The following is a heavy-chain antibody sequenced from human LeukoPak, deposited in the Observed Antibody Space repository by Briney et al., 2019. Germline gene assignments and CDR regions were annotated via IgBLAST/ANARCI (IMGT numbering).Heavy chain of an antibody. CDR3: ATEWFGELLYGMDV. V-gene: IGHV4-59*12. J-gene: IGHJ6*02. CDR2: VYYSGST. CDR1: GGSISSYY. D-gene: IGHD3-10*01. Sequence: SETLSLTCTVSGGSISSYYWSWIRQPPGKGLEWIGYVYYSGSTNYNPSLKSRVTISVDKSKNQFSLKLSSVTAADTAVYYCATEWFGELLYGMDVWGQGTTVTVSS.